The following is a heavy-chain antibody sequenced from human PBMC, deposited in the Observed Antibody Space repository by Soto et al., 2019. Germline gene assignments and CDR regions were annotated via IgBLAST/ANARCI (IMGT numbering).Heavy chain of an antibody. D-gene: IGHD3-10*01. CDR3: AKESDSPLYGSGSYYYYYGMDV. J-gene: IGHJ6*02. CDR1: GGSMSSSTYY. V-gene: IGHV4-39*02. CDR2: MDYSGRA. Sequence: SETLSLTCTVFGGSMSSSTYYWGWIRQPPGKGLEWIGGMDYSGRAYYNPSLKSRVTISVDTSKNKFSLKLSSVTAADTAVYYCAKESDSPLYGSGSYYYYYGMDVWGQGTTVTVSS.